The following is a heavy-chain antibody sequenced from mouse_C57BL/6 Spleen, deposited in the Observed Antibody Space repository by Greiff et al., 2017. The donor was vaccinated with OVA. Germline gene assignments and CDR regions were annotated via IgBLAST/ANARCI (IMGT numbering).Heavy chain of an antibody. V-gene: IGHV1-64*01. CDR3: ARAYYDSLAY. D-gene: IGHD2-4*01. CDR2: IHPNSGST. CDR1: GYTFTSYW. Sequence: QVQLQQPGAELVKPGASVKLSCKASGYTFTSYWMHWVKQRPGQGLEWIGMIHPNSGSTNYNEKSKSKATLTVDKSSSTAYMQLSSLTSEDSAVYYCARAYYDSLAYWGQGTLVTVSA. J-gene: IGHJ3*01.